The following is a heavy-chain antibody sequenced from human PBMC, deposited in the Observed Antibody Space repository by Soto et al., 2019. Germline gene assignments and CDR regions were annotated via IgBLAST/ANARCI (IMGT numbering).Heavy chain of an antibody. CDR1: GFTFSSYA. Sequence: QVQLVESGGGVVQPGRSLRLSCAASGFTFSSYAMHWVRQAPGKGLEWVAVISYDGSNKYYADSVKGRFTISRDNSKNTLYLRMNSLRAEDTAVYYCARCDGYYGSGSPVDYWGQGTLVTVSS. CDR2: ISYDGSNK. D-gene: IGHD3-10*01. J-gene: IGHJ4*02. V-gene: IGHV3-30-3*01. CDR3: ARCDGYYGSGSPVDY.